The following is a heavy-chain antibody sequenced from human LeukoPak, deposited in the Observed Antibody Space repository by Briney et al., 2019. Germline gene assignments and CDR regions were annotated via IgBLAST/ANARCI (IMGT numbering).Heavy chain of an antibody. CDR2: IWYDGSNK. J-gene: IGHJ4*02. V-gene: IGHV3-33*01. Sequence: PGGPLRLSCAASGFTFSSYGMHWVRQAPGKGLEWVAVIWYDGSNKYYADSVKGRFTISRDNSKNTLYLQMNSLRAEDTAVYYCARDRYCSGGSCYPQFDYWGQGTLVTVSS. CDR1: GFTFSSYG. D-gene: IGHD2-15*01. CDR3: ARDRYCSGGSCYPQFDY.